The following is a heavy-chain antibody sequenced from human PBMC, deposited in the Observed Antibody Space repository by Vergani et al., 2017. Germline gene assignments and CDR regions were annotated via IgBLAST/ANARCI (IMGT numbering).Heavy chain of an antibody. D-gene: IGHD3-3*01. Sequence: VQLVESGGGLVKPGGSLRLSCAASGFTFDDYAMHWVRQAPGKGLEWVSGISWNSGSIGYADSVKGRFTISRDNAKNSLYLQMNSLRAEDTALYYCAKDRSGFGDYFDYWGQGTLVTVSS. CDR1: GFTFDDYA. CDR2: ISWNSGSI. J-gene: IGHJ4*02. CDR3: AKDRSGFGDYFDY. V-gene: IGHV3-9*01.